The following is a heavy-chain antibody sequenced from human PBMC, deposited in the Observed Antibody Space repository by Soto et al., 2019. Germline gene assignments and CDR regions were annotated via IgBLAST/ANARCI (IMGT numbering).Heavy chain of an antibody. D-gene: IGHD3-22*01. V-gene: IGHV1-69*13. Sequence: ASVKVYCKAPGYTFTSYAISWVRQAPGQGLEWMGGIIPIFGTANYAQKFQGRVTITADESTSTAYMELSSLRSEDTAVYYCAGTKTVHYYDSALDYWGQGTLVTVSS. CDR3: AGTKTVHYYDSALDY. CDR1: GYTFTSYA. CDR2: IIPIFGTA. J-gene: IGHJ4*02.